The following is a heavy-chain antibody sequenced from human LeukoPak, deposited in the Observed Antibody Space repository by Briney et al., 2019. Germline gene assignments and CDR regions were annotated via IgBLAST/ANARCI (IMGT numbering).Heavy chain of an antibody. CDR3: AKEPPYCSSPTCNFDY. V-gene: IGHV3-23*01. Sequence: PGGSLRLSCAASGFSFGSYAMSWVRQGPGKGLEWVSTTSGSGGSTYYADSVKGRFTISRDKSKNTLYLQMISLRAEDTALYYCAKEPPYCSSPTCNFDYWGQGTLVTVSS. CDR2: TSGSGGST. D-gene: IGHD2-2*01. J-gene: IGHJ4*02. CDR1: GFSFGSYA.